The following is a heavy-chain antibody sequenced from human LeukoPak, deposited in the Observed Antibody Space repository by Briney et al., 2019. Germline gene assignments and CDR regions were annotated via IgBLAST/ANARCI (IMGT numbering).Heavy chain of an antibody. CDR3: ARGPTVDGFDP. CDR2: INHSGST. CDR1: GGSFSGYY. D-gene: IGHD4-23*01. J-gene: IGHJ5*02. V-gene: IGHV4-34*01. Sequence: SETLSLTCAVYGGSFSGYYWSWIRQPPGNGLEWIGEINHSGSTNYNPSLKSRVTISVDTSKNQFSLKLSSVTAADTAVYYCARGPTVDGFDPWGQGTLVTVSS.